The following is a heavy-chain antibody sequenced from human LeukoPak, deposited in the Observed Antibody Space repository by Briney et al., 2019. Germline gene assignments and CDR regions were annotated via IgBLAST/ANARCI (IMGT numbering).Heavy chain of an antibody. D-gene: IGHD6-19*01. V-gene: IGHV5-51*01. Sequence: TGESLKISCKGSGYSFPIYWLGWVRQMPGKGLEWMGIIYPGDSDTRYSPSFQGQVTISADKSISTAYLQWSSLKASDTAMYYCAREGAVAGVDYWGQGTLDTVSS. CDR2: IYPGDSDT. J-gene: IGHJ4*02. CDR3: AREGAVAGVDY. CDR1: GYSFPIYW.